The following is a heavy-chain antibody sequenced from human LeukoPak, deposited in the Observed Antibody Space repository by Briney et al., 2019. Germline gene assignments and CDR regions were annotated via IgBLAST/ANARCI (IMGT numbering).Heavy chain of an antibody. Sequence: GSLRLSCSASGFTFYNYVMSWVRQAPGKGLEWISLVRSKVYGGTTEYAASVQGRFSISRDDSKSIAYLQMNSLETDDTAVYYCTRSLTGSPFDYWGLGTLVTASS. CDR1: GFTFYNYV. CDR3: TRSLTGSPFDY. CDR2: VRSKVYGGTT. D-gene: IGHD7-27*01. V-gene: IGHV3-49*04. J-gene: IGHJ4*02.